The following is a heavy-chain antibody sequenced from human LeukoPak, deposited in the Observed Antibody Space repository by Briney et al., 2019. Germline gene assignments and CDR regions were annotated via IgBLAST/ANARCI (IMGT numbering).Heavy chain of an antibody. Sequence: PSQTLSLTCAVSGGSISSGGYSWSWIRQPPGKGLEWIGYIYHSGSTYYNPSLKSRVTISVDRSKNQFSLKLSSVTAADTAVYYCARVGVHNYDILTGYYRSPRGYYFDYWGQGTLVTVSS. CDR3: ARVGVHNYDILTGYYRSPRGYYFDY. CDR1: GGSISSGGYS. D-gene: IGHD3-9*01. CDR2: IYHSGST. J-gene: IGHJ4*02. V-gene: IGHV4-30-2*01.